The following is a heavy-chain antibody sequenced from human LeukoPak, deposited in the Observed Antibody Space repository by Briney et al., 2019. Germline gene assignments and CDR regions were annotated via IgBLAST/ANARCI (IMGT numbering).Heavy chain of an antibody. CDR2: IKQDGSEK. CDR1: GFTFSSYW. CDR3: ARAMIPYYYDSSGYYSADY. D-gene: IGHD3-22*01. J-gene: IGHJ4*02. V-gene: IGHV3-7*01. Sequence: QPGGSLRLSCAASGFTFSSYWMSWVRQAPGKGLEWVANIKQDGSEKYYVDSVKGRFTISRDNAKNSLYLQMNSLRAEDTAVYYCARAMIPYYYDSSGYYSADYWGQGTLVTVSS.